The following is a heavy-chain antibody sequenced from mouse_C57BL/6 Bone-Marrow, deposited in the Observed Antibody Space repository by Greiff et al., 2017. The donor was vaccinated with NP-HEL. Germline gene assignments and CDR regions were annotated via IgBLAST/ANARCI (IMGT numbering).Heavy chain of an antibody. CDR3: ARRYLDY. V-gene: IGHV5-9*01. J-gene: IGHJ2*01. Sequence: EVQLVESGGGLVKPGGSLKLSCAASGFTFSSYTMSWVRQTPEKRLEWVATISGGGGNIYYPDSVKGRFTISRDNAKNTLYLQMSSLRSEDTALYYCARRYLDYWGQGTTLTVSS. CDR2: ISGGGGNI. CDR1: GFTFSSYT.